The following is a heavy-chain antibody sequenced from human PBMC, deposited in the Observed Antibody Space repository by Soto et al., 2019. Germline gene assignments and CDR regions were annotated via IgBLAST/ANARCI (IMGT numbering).Heavy chain of an antibody. CDR3: AKGLGHAKEV. V-gene: IGHV3-23*01. Sequence: EVQLLESGGGLVQPGGSLRLSCSASGFNFGSYGMSWVRQAPGKGLEWVSGLTASGLNTYYTDSVKGRFTISRDNSRNTVYLQMSGLRVEDTAVFHCAKGLGHAKEVWGQGTTVTVSS. CDR2: LTASGLNT. J-gene: IGHJ6*02. CDR1: GFNFGSYG. D-gene: IGHD2-8*01.